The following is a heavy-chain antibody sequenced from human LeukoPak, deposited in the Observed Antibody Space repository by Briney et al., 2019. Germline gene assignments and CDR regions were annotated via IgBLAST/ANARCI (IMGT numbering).Heavy chain of an antibody. CDR1: GFTFSSYE. Sequence: GGSLRLSCAASGFTFSSYEMNWVRQAPGKGLEWVSYIASSSSTIYYADSVKGRFTISRDNAKNSLYLQMNSLRAVDTAVYYCARDIVIVPAAMGGGYYYYGMDVWGTGTTVTVSS. D-gene: IGHD2-2*01. CDR3: ARDIVIVPAAMGGGYYYYGMDV. CDR2: IASSSSTI. J-gene: IGHJ6*04. V-gene: IGHV3-48*03.